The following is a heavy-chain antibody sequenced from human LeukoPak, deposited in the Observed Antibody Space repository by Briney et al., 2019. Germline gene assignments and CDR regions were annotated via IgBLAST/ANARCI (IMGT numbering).Heavy chain of an antibody. J-gene: IGHJ2*01. CDR1: GGSISSGDYY. CDR2: IYYSGST. CDR3: ASQTLGYWYFDL. D-gene: IGHD3-10*01. V-gene: IGHV4-30-4*01. Sequence: SQTLSLTCTVSGGSISSGDYYWSWIRQPPGKGLEWIGYIYYSGSTHYNPSLKSRVTISVDTSKNQFSLKLSSVTAADTAVYYCASQTLGYWYFDLWGRGTLVTVSS.